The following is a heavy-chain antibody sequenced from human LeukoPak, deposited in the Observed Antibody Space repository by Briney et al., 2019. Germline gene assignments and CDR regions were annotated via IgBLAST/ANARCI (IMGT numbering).Heavy chain of an antibody. CDR3: ARGVRSGDYPNGGWFDP. Sequence: ASVKVSCKASGYTFTSYGISWVRQAPGQGLEWMGWISAYNGSTNSTQKLQGRVTMTTDTSTSTAYMELRSLRSDDTAVYYCARGVRSGDYPNGGWFDPWGQGTLVTVSS. CDR2: ISAYNGST. J-gene: IGHJ5*02. V-gene: IGHV1-18*01. CDR1: GYTFTSYG. D-gene: IGHD4-17*01.